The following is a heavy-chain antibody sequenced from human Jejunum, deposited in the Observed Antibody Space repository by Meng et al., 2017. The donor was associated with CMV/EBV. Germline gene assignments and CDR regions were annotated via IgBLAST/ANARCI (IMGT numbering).Heavy chain of an antibody. CDR1: GYTFISAV. V-gene: IGHV1-3*01. D-gene: IGHD6-19*01. CDR3: AREGAVSGLDLDY. J-gene: IGHJ4*02. Sequence: ASGYTFISAVMHCVRQAPGQRLEWMGWINAGNGHTSYSQNFQGRVTFTRDTSASTVYMELNSLTSEDTAVYYCAREGAVSGLDLDYWGQGSLVTVSS. CDR2: INAGNGHT.